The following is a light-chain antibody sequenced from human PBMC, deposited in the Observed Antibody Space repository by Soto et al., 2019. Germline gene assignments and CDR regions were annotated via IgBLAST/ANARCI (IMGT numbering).Light chain of an antibody. V-gene: IGKV3-11*01. CDR3: QHRSNWPS. CDR1: QSVSSY. Sequence: EIVLTQSPATLSLSPGERATLSCRASQSVSSYLAWYQQKPGQSPRLLIYDASNRATGIPARFSGSGSGTDFTLTISSLEPEDFALYYCQHRSNWPSFGQGTRLEIK. CDR2: DAS. J-gene: IGKJ5*01.